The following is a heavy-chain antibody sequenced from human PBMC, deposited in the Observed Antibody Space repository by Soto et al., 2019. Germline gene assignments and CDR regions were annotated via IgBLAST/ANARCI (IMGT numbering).Heavy chain of an antibody. CDR2: IIPIFGTE. J-gene: IGHJ5*02. CDR3: ATRRNFGYYYGSRSYPNWFDP. V-gene: IGHV1-69*06. CDR1: GGTFSSYA. D-gene: IGHD3-10*01. Sequence: QVQLVQSGAEVKKPGASVKVSCKASGGTFSSYAISWVRQAPGQGLEWMGGIIPIFGTENYAQKFQGRVTITADKSTRTAYKELSSRRYEDTAVYYCATRRNFGYYYGSRSYPNWFDPWGQGTLVNVSS.